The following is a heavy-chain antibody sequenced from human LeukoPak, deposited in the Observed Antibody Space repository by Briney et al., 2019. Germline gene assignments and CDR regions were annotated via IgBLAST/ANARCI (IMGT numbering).Heavy chain of an antibody. D-gene: IGHD3-3*01. V-gene: IGHV4-61*01. CDR1: GGSVSSGSYY. J-gene: IGHJ4*02. Sequence: SGTLSLTCTVSGGSVSSGSYYWSWIRQPPGKGLEWIGYIYYSGSTNYNPSLKSRVTISVDTSKNQFSLKLSSVTAADTAVYYCARGVTYYDFWSGYAPLYYFDYWGQGTLVTVSS. CDR3: ARGVTYYDFWSGYAPLYYFDY. CDR2: IYYSGST.